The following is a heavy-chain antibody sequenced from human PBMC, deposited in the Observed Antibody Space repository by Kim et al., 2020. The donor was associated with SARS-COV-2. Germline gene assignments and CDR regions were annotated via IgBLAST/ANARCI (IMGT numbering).Heavy chain of an antibody. CDR2: INHSGST. V-gene: IGHV4-34*01. CDR1: GGSFSGYY. J-gene: IGHJ6*02. Sequence: SETLSLTCAVYGGSFSGYYWSWIRQPPGKGLEWIGEINHSGSTNYNPSLKSRVTISVDTSKNQFSLKLSSVTAADTAVYYCASLDTANYYYYGMDVWGQG. D-gene: IGHD5-18*01. CDR3: ASLDTANYYYYGMDV.